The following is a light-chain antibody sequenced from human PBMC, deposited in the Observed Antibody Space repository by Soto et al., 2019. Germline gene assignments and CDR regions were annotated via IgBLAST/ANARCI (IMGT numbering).Light chain of an antibody. CDR1: QSVSSN. CDR2: GAS. Sequence: EIVMTQSPANSSVSPGERATLSCRASQSVSSNLAWYQQKPCQGPRLPIYGASTRATSIPARFSGSGSGTEFSITINSLPSADFAVEYCQQYNKWPPYTFGQGTKLEIK. V-gene: IGKV3-15*01. CDR3: QQYNKWPPYT. J-gene: IGKJ2*01.